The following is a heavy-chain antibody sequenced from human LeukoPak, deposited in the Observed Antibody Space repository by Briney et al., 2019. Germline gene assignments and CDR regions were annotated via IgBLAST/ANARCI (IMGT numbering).Heavy chain of an antibody. CDR2: IYTSGST. V-gene: IGHV4-61*02. CDR3: AREGYDFWTRNWFDP. D-gene: IGHD3-3*01. J-gene: IGHJ5*02. Sequence: SQTLSLTCTVSGGSIISGSYYWSWIRQPAGKGLEWIGRIYTSGSTNYNPSLKSRVTISVDTSKNQFSLKLSSVTAADTAVYYCAREGYDFWTRNWFDPWGQGTLVTVSS. CDR1: GGSIISGSYY.